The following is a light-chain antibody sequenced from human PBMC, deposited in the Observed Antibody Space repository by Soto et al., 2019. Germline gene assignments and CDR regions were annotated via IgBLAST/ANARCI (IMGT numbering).Light chain of an antibody. CDR1: NSDIGAGYD. J-gene: IGLJ1*01. CDR2: ANN. Sequence: QSVRTQPPSVSGAPGQRVTISCNASNSDIGAGYDVHWYQQLPGTAPKLVIYANNNRPSGVPDRFSASKSGTSASLVITGLQADDEADYYCQSYDSSLRGVFGTGTKVTVL. CDR3: QSYDSSLRGV. V-gene: IGLV1-40*01.